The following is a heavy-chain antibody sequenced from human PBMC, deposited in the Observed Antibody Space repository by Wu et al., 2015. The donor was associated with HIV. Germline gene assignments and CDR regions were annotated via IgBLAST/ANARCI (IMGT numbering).Heavy chain of an antibody. Sequence: QVQLVQSGGEVKKPGASVKVSCKTSGYTFTSYGINWVRQATGQGLEWIGWINPTSGNANSAQKFQGRVTMTSDTSVSTAYMELSKVRSDDAAIYYCARDHHHFDSWGQGTLVTVSS. J-gene: IGHJ4*02. CDR2: INPTSGNA. CDR1: GYTFTSYG. V-gene: IGHV1-2*02. CDR3: ARDHHHFDS.